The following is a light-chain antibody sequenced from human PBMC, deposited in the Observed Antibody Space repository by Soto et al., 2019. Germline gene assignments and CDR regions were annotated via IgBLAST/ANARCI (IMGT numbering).Light chain of an antibody. J-gene: IGLJ7*01. CDR2: EVS. CDR3: SSYTSSSTLAAV. CDR1: SSDVGGYNY. V-gene: IGLV2-14*01. Sequence: QAVLTQPASVSGSPGQSITISCTGTSSDVGGYNYVSWYQQHPGKAPKLMIYEVSNRPSGVSNRFSGSKSGNTASLTISGLQAEDEADYYCSSYTSSSTLAAVFGGGTQLTVL.